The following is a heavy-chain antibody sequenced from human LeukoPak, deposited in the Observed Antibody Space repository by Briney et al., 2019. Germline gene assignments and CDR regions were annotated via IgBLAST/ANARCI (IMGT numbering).Heavy chain of an antibody. V-gene: IGHV1-46*01. D-gene: IGHD2-2*01. CDR3: ARDGRYGNSTSLCEIDY. CDR2: INPGGGST. J-gene: IGHJ4*02. Sequence: GASVKVSCKASGYTFTSYYLHWVRQAPGQGVEWRGIINPGGGSTSYAQKFQGRVTITRDTSTSTVYMELSSLRSEDTAVYYCARDGRYGNSTSLCEIDYWGQGTLVTVSS. CDR1: GYTFTSYY.